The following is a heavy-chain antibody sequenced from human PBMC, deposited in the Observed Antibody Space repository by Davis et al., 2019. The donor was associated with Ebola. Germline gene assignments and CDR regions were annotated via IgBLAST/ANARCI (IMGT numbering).Heavy chain of an antibody. CDR2: INHSGST. CDR3: ARASTTYCSGGTCYYFGLDV. CDR1: GGSISSRSYY. J-gene: IGHJ6*02. D-gene: IGHD2-15*01. V-gene: IGHV4-39*07. Sequence: MPSETLSLTCTVSGGSISSRSYYWGWIRQPPGKGLEWIGSINHSGSTYYNSSLKSRISMSVDTSKNQFSLKLNSVTAADTAVYYCARASTTYCSGGTCYYFGLDVWGHGTTVTVSS.